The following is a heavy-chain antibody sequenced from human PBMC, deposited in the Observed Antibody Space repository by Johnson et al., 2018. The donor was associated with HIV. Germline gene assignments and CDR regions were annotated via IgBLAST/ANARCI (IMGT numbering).Heavy chain of an antibody. D-gene: IGHD3-3*01. Sequence: MQLVESGGGVVQPGRSLRLSCAASGFTVSSNYMSWVRQAPGKGLEWDSVIYSGGSTYYADSVKGRFTISRDNSKNTLYLQMNSLTTEDTAVYYCTTYATIITMYVEIKGGAFDIWGQGTMVTVSS. V-gene: IGHV3-53*01. CDR2: IYSGGST. J-gene: IGHJ3*02. CDR3: TTYATIITMYVEIKGGAFDI. CDR1: GFTVSSNY.